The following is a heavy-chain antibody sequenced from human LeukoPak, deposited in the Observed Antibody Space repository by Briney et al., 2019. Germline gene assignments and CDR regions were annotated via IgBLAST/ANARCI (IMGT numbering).Heavy chain of an antibody. CDR1: GFTFSNAW. Sequence: GGSLRLSCAASGFTFSNAWMSWVRQAPGKGLEWVGRIKSKTDGGTTDYAAPVKGRFTISRDDSKNTLYLQMNSLKTEDTAVYYCTTKGEGCSSTSCSLYYYYYMDVWGKRTTVTVSS. J-gene: IGHJ6*03. V-gene: IGHV3-15*01. D-gene: IGHD2-2*01. CDR3: TTKGEGCSSTSCSLYYYYYMDV. CDR2: IKSKTDGGTT.